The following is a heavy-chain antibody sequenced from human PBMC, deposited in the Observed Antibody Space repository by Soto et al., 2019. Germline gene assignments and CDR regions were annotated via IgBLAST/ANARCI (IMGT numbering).Heavy chain of an antibody. J-gene: IGHJ4*02. D-gene: IGHD6-13*01. Sequence: PGGSLRLSCAASGFTFSSYAMHWVRQAPGKGLEWVAVISYDGSNKYYADSVKGRFTISRDNSKNTLYLQMNSLRAEDTAVYYCARDGVAAAGPFDYWGQGTLVTVS. CDR2: ISYDGSNK. CDR3: ARDGVAAAGPFDY. CDR1: GFTFSSYA. V-gene: IGHV3-30-3*01.